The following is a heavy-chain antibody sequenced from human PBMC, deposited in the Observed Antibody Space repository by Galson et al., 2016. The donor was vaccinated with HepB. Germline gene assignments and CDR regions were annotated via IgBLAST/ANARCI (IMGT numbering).Heavy chain of an antibody. Sequence: SLRLSCAASGFTFSDWDLHWVRQAPGKGLDWVAVISKTGDTTFYGDSVKGRFTISRDNSKNTVDLQIHSLRSEDAAVYFCARDFKLGAPDYMAVWGKGTTVTV. D-gene: IGHD1-26*01. CDR2: ISKTGDTT. J-gene: IGHJ6*03. CDR3: ARDFKLGAPDYMAV. CDR1: GFTFSDWD. V-gene: IGHV3-30-3*01.